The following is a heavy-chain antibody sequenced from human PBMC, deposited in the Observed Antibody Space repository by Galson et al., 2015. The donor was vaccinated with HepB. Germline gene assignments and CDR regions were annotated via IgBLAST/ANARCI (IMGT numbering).Heavy chain of an antibody. V-gene: IGHV3-30*02. D-gene: IGHD3-10*01. CDR3: AKDLNPGLLWFGGNWFDP. CDR1: GFTFSSYG. Sequence: SLRLSCAASGFTFSSYGMHWVRQAPGKGLEWVAFIRYDGSNKYYADSVKGRFTISRDNSKNTLYLQMNSLRAEDTAVYYCAKDLNPGLLWFGGNWFDPWGQGTLVTVSS. CDR2: IRYDGSNK. J-gene: IGHJ5*02.